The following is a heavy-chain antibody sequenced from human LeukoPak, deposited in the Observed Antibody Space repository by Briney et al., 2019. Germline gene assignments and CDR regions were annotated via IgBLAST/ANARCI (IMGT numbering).Heavy chain of an antibody. CDR2: VSGCGDTT. Sequence: GGSLRLSCAASGFTFSIYAMSWVRQAPGKGLEWVSGVSGCGDTTYYADSVKGRFTISRDNSKNTLYLQMNSLRADDTAVYCCAKDLRPHYWGQGTLVTVSS. CDR3: AKDLRPHY. J-gene: IGHJ4*02. CDR1: GFTFSIYA. V-gene: IGHV3-23*01.